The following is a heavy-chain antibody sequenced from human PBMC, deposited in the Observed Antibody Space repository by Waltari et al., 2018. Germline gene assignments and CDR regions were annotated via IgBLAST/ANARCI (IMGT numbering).Heavy chain of an antibody. CDR3: ARDQGGIVGATPLDY. CDR2: ISPIFGTA. J-gene: IGHJ4*02. Sequence: QVQLVQSGAEVKKPGSSVKVSCKASGGTFSSYAISWVRQDTGQGLEWMGSISPIFGTANYAQKFQGRVTITADKSTSTAYMELSSLRSEDTAVYYCARDQGGIVGATPLDYWGQGTLVTVSS. V-gene: IGHV1-69*08. D-gene: IGHD1-26*01. CDR1: GGTFSSYA.